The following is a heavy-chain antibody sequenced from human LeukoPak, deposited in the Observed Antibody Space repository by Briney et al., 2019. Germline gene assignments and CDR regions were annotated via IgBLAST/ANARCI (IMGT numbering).Heavy chain of an antibody. V-gene: IGHV3-53*01. Sequence: GGSLRLSCAASGFTVSRNYMSWVRQAQGRGLEWVSVIYAGGTTYYADSVKGRFTISRDDSKNTLYLQMNRLTAEDTAVYYCARDLEGYFDYWGQGTLVTVSS. CDR3: ARDLEGYFDY. CDR1: GFTVSRNY. J-gene: IGHJ4*02. CDR2: IYAGGTT. D-gene: IGHD1-1*01.